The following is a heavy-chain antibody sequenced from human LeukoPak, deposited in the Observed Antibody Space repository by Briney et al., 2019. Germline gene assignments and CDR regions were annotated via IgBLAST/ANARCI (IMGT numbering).Heavy chain of an antibody. V-gene: IGHV4-4*02. J-gene: IGHJ4*02. CDR1: GGSISSSNW. Sequence: SGTLSLTCAVSGGSISSSNWWSWVRQPPGKGLEWIGEIYHSGSTNYNPSLKSRVTISLDKSKNQFSLKLSSVTAADTAVYYCARGRLPVTTGDNYFDYWGQGTLVTVSS. CDR2: IYHSGST. CDR3: ARGRLPVTTGDNYFDY. D-gene: IGHD4-11*01.